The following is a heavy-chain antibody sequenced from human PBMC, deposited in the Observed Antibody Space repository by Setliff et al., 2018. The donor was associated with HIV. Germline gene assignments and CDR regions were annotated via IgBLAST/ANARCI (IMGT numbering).Heavy chain of an antibody. D-gene: IGHD6-19*01. Sequence: SETLSLTCSVSGASITSHNWSWIRQTAGKGLEWIGRVYVSGNTNSNPSLKSRVTMSLDRAKNQVSLELDSVTAADTAAYFCARDIQWRNFYHYMDVWGTGATVTVSS. V-gene: IGHV4-4*07. CDR1: GASITSHN. J-gene: IGHJ6*03. CDR3: ARDIQWRNFYHYMDV. CDR2: VYVSGNT.